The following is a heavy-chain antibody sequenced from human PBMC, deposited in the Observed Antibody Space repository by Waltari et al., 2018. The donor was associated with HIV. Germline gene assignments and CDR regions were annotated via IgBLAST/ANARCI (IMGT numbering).Heavy chain of an antibody. D-gene: IGHD5-18*01. Sequence: QVQLQASGPGLVKPSQTLSLTCTVSGGSISGGGYYWSWVRQPAGKGLEWIGRSHASGRTNYNPSLRSRVTISVDASKNQFSLKLTSVTAADTAVYFCARGPTAMVTFDSWGQGTLVTVSS. CDR1: GGSISGGGYY. J-gene: IGHJ4*02. CDR2: SHASGRT. CDR3: ARGPTAMVTFDS. V-gene: IGHV4-61*02.